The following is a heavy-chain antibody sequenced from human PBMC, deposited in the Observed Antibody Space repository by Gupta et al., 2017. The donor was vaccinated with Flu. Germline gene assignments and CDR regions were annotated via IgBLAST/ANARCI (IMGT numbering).Heavy chain of an antibody. V-gene: IGHV3-33*01. CDR3: ARGGSGWYYFDY. CDR1: GFTFSSYG. CDR2: IWYDGSNK. D-gene: IGHD6-19*01. Sequence: QVQLVESGGGVVQPGRSLRLSCAASGFTFSSYGMPWVRQAPGKGLEWVAVIWYDGSNKYYADSVKGRFTISRDNSKNTLYLQMNSLRAEDTAVYYCARGGSGWYYFDYWGQGTLVTVSS. J-gene: IGHJ4*02.